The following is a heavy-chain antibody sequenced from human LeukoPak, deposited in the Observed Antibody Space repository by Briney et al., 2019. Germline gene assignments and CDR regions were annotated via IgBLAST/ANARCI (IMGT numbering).Heavy chain of an antibody. J-gene: IGHJ4*02. CDR2: ISGSGGST. V-gene: IGHV3-23*01. CDR1: GFTFSSYA. Sequence: GGSLRLSCAASGFTFSSYAMSWVRQAPGKGLEWVSAISGSGGSTYYADSVKGRFPISRDNSKNTLYLQMNSLRAEDTAVYYCAKDLIWYSGSYELDYWGQGTLVTVSS. D-gene: IGHD1-26*01. CDR3: AKDLIWYSGSYELDY.